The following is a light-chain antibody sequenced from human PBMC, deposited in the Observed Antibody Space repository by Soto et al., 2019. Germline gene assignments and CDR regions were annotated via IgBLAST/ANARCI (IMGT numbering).Light chain of an antibody. CDR3: AAWDDSLNGPNYV. CDR1: SYNIESNT. V-gene: IGLV1-44*01. J-gene: IGLJ1*01. CDR2: SNN. Sequence: QSVLTQPPSASGTPGQRVTISCSGSSYNIESNTVNWYQQLPGTAPKLLIYSNNQRPSGVPDRFSGSKSGTSASLAISGLQSEDEADYYCAAWDDSLNGPNYVFGTGTKVTVL.